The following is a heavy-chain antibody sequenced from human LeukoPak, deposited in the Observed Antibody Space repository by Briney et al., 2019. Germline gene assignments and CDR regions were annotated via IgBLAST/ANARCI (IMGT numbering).Heavy chain of an antibody. J-gene: IGHJ1*01. CDR1: GFTFSSYA. CDR2: ISSSSSTI. CDR3: AKGPPSSSAQYFQH. Sequence: GGSLRLSCAASGFTFSSYAMHWVRQAPGKGLEWVSYISSSSSTIYYADSVKGRFTISRDNAKNSLYLQMNSLRAEDTAVYYCAKGPPSSSAQYFQHWGQGTLVTVSS. D-gene: IGHD6-6*01. V-gene: IGHV3-48*04.